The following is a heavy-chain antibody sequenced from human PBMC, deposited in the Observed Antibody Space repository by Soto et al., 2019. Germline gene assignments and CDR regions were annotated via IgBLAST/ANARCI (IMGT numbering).Heavy chain of an antibody. CDR1: GGSISSGGYS. J-gene: IGHJ4*02. CDR2: IYHSGST. V-gene: IGHV4-30-2*01. Sequence: SATLSLTCAVSGGSISSGGYSWSWIRQPPGKGLEWIGYIYHSGSTYYNPSLKSRVTISVDRSKNQFSLKLSSVTAADTAVYYCAREAGIAAAGTFRYFDYWGQGTLVTVSS. CDR3: AREAGIAAAGTFRYFDY. D-gene: IGHD6-13*01.